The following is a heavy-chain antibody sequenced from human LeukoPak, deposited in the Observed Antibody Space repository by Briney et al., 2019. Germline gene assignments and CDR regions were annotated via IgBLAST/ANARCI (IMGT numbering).Heavy chain of an antibody. CDR2: ISYDGSQK. J-gene: IGHJ4*02. V-gene: IGHV3-30-3*01. Sequence: GGSLRLSCAPPGFTFSSYAMHWVCQAPGKGLQWVAVISYDGSQKYYADSVKGRFTISRDNSKKTLYLQMNSLRAEDTAVYYCASLLIPDIDYWGQGTLVTVSS. D-gene: IGHD3-16*01. CDR1: GFTFSSYA. CDR3: ASLLIPDIDY.